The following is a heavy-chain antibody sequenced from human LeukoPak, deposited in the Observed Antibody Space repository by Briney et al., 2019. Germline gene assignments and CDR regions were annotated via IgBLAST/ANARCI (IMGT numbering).Heavy chain of an antibody. V-gene: IGHV3-23*01. Sequence: GGSLRLSCAASGFTFSTYAMSWVRQAPGKGLEWVSAISGSGGSTYYADSVKGRFTISRDNSKNKLYVQMNSVGGDERGVYYCAKAHGSGSSYYYYYGMDVWGQGTTVTVSS. D-gene: IGHD3-10*01. J-gene: IGHJ6*02. CDR2: ISGSGGST. CDR1: GFTFSTYA. CDR3: AKAHGSGSSYYYYYGMDV.